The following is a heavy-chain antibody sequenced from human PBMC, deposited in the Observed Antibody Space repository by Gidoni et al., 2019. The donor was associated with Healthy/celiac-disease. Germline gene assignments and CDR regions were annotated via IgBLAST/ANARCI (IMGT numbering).Heavy chain of an antibody. V-gene: IGHV4-34*01. CDR3: ARIRAIFGVEN. D-gene: IGHD3-3*01. CDR2: INHSGST. J-gene: IGHJ4*02. CDR1: GGSFSGYY. Sequence: QVQLQQWGAGLLKPSETLSLTCAVYGGSFSGYYWSWIRQPPGKGLEWIGEINHSGSTNYNPSLKSRATISVDTSKNQFSLKLSSVTAADTAVYYCARIRAIFGVENWGQGTLVTVSS.